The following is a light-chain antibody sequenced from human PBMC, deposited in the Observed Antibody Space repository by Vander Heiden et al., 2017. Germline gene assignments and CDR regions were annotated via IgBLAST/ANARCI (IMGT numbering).Light chain of an antibody. J-gene: IGKJ1*01. V-gene: IGKV1-6*01. CDR3: QQDYSYPRT. CDR2: AAS. Sequence: AVQMTQSPSSLSASVGDRVTITCRASQSIRNGVGWYQQKVGKAPKLLIYAASSLQSGVPSRFSGSGSGTDFTLTISSLQPEDFATYYCQQDYSYPRTFGQGTTVEIK. CDR1: QSIRNG.